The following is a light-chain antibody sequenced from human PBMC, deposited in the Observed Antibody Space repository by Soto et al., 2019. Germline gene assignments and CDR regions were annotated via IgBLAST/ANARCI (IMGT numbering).Light chain of an antibody. J-gene: IGLJ1*01. CDR3: AAWDDSLRGRL. V-gene: IGLV1-47*01. Sequence: SALTQPASASGTPGERVTISCYGSSSNVGVNFVYWYQHLPGTAPKLLIYRNDQRPSGVPDRFSGSKSGTSSSLAISGLRFEDEADYYCAAWDDSLRGRLFGTGTKVTVL. CDR2: RND. CDR1: SSNVGVNF.